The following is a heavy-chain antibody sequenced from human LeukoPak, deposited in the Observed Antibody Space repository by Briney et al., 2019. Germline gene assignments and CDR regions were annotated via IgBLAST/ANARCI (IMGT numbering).Heavy chain of an antibody. Sequence: PSETLSLTCAVYGGSFSGYYWSWIRQPPGKGLEWIGEINHSGSTNYNPSLKSRVTISVDTSKNQFSLKLSSVTAADTAVYYCARFGYYYDNDSWGQGTLVTVSS. CDR1: GGSFSGYY. J-gene: IGHJ5*01. CDR2: INHSGST. CDR3: ARFGYYYDNDS. V-gene: IGHV4-34*01. D-gene: IGHD3-22*01.